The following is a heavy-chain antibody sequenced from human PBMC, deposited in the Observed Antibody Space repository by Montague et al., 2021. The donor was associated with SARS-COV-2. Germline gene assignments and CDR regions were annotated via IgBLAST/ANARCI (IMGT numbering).Heavy chain of an antibody. D-gene: IGHD2-2*01. CDR1: GGSISSGKYY. CDR3: ARVPYRLLFVPRYYGMDV. CDR2: MYTSGST. Sequence: TLSLTCTVSGGSISSGKYYWSWIRQPAGRGLEWIGRMYTSGSTNYNPSLKSRVAISVDTSKNQFSLKLSSATAADTAVYYCARVPYRLLFVPRYYGMDVWGQGTTVPVSS. J-gene: IGHJ6*02. V-gene: IGHV4-61*02.